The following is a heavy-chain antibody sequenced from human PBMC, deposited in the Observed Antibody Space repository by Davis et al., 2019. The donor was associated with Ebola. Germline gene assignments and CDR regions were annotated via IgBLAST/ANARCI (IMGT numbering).Heavy chain of an antibody. Sequence: MPSETLSLTCAVYGGSFSGYYWSWIRQPPGKGLEWIGYIYYSGSTYYNPSLKSRVTISVDTSKNQFSLKLSSVTAADTAVYYCARGDGYLLSDYWGQGTLVTVSS. CDR3: ARGDGYLLSDY. CDR1: GGSFSGYY. V-gene: IGHV4-34*09. J-gene: IGHJ4*02. D-gene: IGHD5-18*01. CDR2: IYYSGST.